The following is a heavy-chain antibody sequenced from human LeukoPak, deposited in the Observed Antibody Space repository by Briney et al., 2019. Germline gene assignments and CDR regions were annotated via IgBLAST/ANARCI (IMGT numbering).Heavy chain of an antibody. D-gene: IGHD5-18*01. CDR1: GFTFNNYA. V-gene: IGHV3-30*04. CDR2: ISYDGSNK. Sequence: GGSLRLSCAASGFTFNNYAMNWVRQAPGKGLEWVAVISYDGSNKYYADSVKGRFTISRDNSKNTLYLQMNSLRAEDTAVYYCARVTRFGAFDIWGQGTMVTVSS. CDR3: ARVTRFGAFDI. J-gene: IGHJ3*02.